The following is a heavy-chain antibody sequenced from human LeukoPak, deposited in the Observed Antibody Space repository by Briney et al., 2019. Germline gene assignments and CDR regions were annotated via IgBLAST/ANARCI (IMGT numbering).Heavy chain of an antibody. Sequence: GGSLRLSCAASGFTFSDYYMSWIRQAPGKGLEWVSYISSSGSTIYYADSVKGRFTISRDNAKNSLYLQMNSLRAEDTALYYCAKGPSYSSGWRTVDYWGQGTLVTVSS. V-gene: IGHV3-11*01. CDR3: AKGPSYSSGWRTVDY. CDR1: GFTFSDYY. J-gene: IGHJ4*02. CDR2: ISSSGSTI. D-gene: IGHD6-19*01.